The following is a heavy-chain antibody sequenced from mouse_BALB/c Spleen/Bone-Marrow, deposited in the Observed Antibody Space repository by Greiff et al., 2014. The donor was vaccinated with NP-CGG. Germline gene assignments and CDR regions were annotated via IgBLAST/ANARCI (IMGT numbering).Heavy chain of an antibody. V-gene: IGHV14-3*02. CDR2: IDPANGNT. D-gene: IGHD1-1*01. CDR1: GFNIKDTY. CDR3: ARYYYGYYFDY. J-gene: IGHJ2*01. Sequence: EVQGVESGAELVKPGALVKLSCTASGFNIKDTYMHWVKQRPEQGLEWIGRIDPANGNTKYDPKFQGKATITADASSNTAYLQLSSLTSEDTAVYYCARYYYGYYFDYWGQGTTLTVSS.